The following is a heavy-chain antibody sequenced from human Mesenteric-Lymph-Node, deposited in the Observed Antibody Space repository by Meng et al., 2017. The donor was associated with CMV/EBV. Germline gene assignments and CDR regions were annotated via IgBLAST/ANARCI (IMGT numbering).Heavy chain of an antibody. CDR1: GSISRIYG. Sequence: GGSLRLSCEASGSISRIYGMNWVRQAPGKGLEWVSSISSSSSYIYYADSVKGRFTISRDNAKNSLYLQMNSLRAEDTAVYYCAKEGYRSFDYWGQGTLVTVSS. CDR2: ISSSSSYI. J-gene: IGHJ4*02. CDR3: AKEGYRSFDY. D-gene: IGHD5-18*01. V-gene: IGHV3-21*01.